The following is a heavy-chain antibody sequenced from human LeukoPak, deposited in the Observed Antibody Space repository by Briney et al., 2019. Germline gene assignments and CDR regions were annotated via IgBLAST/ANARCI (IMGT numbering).Heavy chain of an antibody. Sequence: PGGSLRLSCAASAFTFSNYWMSWVRQAPGKGLEWVANIKQDGSDKYYVDSVKGRFTISRDNAKNSLYLQMNSLRAEDTAVYYCARDTVATTFDYWGQGTVVTVSS. CDR2: IKQDGSDK. CDR3: ARDTVATTFDY. D-gene: IGHD4-17*01. V-gene: IGHV3-7*04. J-gene: IGHJ4*02. CDR1: AFTFSNYW.